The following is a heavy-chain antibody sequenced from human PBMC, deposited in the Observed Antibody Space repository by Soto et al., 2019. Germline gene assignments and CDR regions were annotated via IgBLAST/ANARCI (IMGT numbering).Heavy chain of an antibody. CDR3: ARDRRDYDFWSGYPYYYYGMDV. CDR1: GFTFSSYG. D-gene: IGHD3-3*01. Sequence: PGGSLRLSCAASGFTFSSYGMSWVRQAPGKGLEWVANIKQDGSEKYYVDSVKGRFTISRDNAKNSLYLQMNSLRAEDTAVYYCARDRRDYDFWSGYPYYYYGMDVWGQGTTVTVSS. V-gene: IGHV3-7*01. J-gene: IGHJ6*02. CDR2: IKQDGSEK.